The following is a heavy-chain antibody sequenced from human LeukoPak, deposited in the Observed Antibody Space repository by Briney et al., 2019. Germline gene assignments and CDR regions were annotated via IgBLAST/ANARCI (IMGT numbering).Heavy chain of an antibody. CDR3: AREAVVPAATSFDY. Sequence: ASVKVSCKASGYTFTGYYMHWVRQAPGQGLEWMGWINPNSGGTNYAQKFQGRVTMTRDTSISTAYMELSRLRSDDTAVYYCAREAVVPAATSFDYWRQGTLVTVSS. CDR2: INPNSGGT. J-gene: IGHJ4*02. D-gene: IGHD2-2*01. V-gene: IGHV1-2*02. CDR1: GYTFTGYY.